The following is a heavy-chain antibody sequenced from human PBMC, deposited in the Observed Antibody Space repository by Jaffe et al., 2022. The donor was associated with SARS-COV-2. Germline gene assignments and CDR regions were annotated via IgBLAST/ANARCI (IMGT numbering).Heavy chain of an antibody. V-gene: IGHV4-34*01. D-gene: IGHD6-13*01. CDR2: INHSGST. Sequence: QVQLQQWGAGLLKPSETLSLTCAVYGGSFSGYYWSWIRQPPGKGLEWIGEINHSGSTNYNPSLKSRVTISVDTSKNQFSLKLSSVTAADTAVYYCATSGGIAAAGGNWFDPWGQGTLVTVSS. J-gene: IGHJ5*02. CDR3: ATSGGIAAAGGNWFDP. CDR1: GGSFSGYY.